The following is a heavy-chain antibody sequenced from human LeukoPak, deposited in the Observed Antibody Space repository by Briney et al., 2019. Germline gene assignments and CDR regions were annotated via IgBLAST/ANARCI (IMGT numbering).Heavy chain of an antibody. CDR3: ASAAGWESAY. CDR1: GATFDSHY. CDR2: INQNGSEK. D-gene: IGHD1-26*01. V-gene: IGHV3-7*01. J-gene: IGHJ4*02. Sequence: GGTLRLSCAASGATFDSHYLTWVRQTPGKGLEWVANINQNGSEKNYLDSVKGRFTISRDNAKKSLYLQMNSLRAEDTAVYYCASAAGWESAYWGQGTLVTVSS.